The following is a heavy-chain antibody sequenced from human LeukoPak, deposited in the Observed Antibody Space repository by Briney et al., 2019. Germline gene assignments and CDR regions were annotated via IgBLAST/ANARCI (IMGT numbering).Heavy chain of an antibody. D-gene: IGHD2-8*02. CDR1: GGSISTYY. CDR3: ARYWQRDDYYFDY. J-gene: IGHJ4*02. CDR2: IYNRGST. Sequence: KTSETLSLTCTVSGGSISTYYWSWIRQPPGKGVEWIGFIYNRGSTNYNPSLKSRVTISVDTSKNQFSLKLSSVTATDTAVYFCARYWQRDDYYFDYWGQGALVTVSS. V-gene: IGHV4-4*09.